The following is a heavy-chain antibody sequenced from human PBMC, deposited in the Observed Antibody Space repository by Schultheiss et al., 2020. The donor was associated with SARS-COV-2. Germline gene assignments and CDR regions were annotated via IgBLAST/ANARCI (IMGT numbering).Heavy chain of an antibody. D-gene: IGHD7-27*01. V-gene: IGHV3-66*01. CDR1: GFTVSSNY. Sequence: GGSLRLSCGASGFTVSSNYMSWVRQAPGKGLEWVSVIYSGGSTYYADSVKGRFTISRDNSKNTLYLQMNSLRAEDTAVYYCARGTTGDRVDYWGQGTLVTVSS. J-gene: IGHJ4*02. CDR3: ARGTTGDRVDY. CDR2: IYSGGST.